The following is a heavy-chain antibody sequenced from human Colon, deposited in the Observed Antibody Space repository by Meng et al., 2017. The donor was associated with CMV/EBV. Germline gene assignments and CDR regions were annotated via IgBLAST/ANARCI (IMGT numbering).Heavy chain of an antibody. CDR2: INPGSGVT. V-gene: IGHV1-2*02. J-gene: IGHJ4*02. CDR3: ATPYCSGDCYPYFGY. D-gene: IGHD2-21*01. CDR1: GYPFTDYF. Sequence: SGYPFTDYFIHWLRLAPGQGPEWMGWINPGSGVTKYAQKFQGRVSMSRDTSINTAYMEVTGLTSDDTAVYYCATPYCSGDCYPYFGYWGPGTLVTVSS.